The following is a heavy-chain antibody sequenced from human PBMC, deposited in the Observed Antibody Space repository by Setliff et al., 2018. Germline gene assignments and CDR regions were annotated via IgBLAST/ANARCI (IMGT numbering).Heavy chain of an antibody. V-gene: IGHV4-38-2*02. CDR2: IYTSGST. D-gene: IGHD4-4*01. CDR1: GYSISSGYD. J-gene: IGHJ3*02. Sequence: SETLSLTCAVSGYSISSGYDWSWIRQPAGKGLEWIGRIYTSGSTYYNPSLKSRVTISVDTSKNQFSLKLSSVTAADTAVYYCARDPLTTTVRHAFDIWGQGTMVTVSS. CDR3: ARDPLTTTVRHAFDI.